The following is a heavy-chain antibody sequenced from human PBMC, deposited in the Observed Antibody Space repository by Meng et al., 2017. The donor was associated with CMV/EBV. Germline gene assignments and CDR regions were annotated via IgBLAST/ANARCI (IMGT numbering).Heavy chain of an antibody. CDR2: INWNGGST. D-gene: IGHD3-22*01. J-gene: IGHJ6*02. CDR3: ARDRGYYDSSGYYPVLDYYYGMDV. CDR1: GFTFDDYG. Sequence: LKISCAASGFTFDDYGMSWVRQAPGKGLEWVSGINWNGGSTGYADSVKGRFTISRDNAKNSLYLQMNSLRAEDTALYHCARDRGYYDSSGYYPVLDYYYGMDVWGQGTTVTVSS. V-gene: IGHV3-20*01.